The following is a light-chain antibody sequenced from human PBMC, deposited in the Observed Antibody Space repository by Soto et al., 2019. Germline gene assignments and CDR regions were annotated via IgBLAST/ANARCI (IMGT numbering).Light chain of an antibody. CDR3: QRYNSYSEA. V-gene: IGKV1-5*03. CDR2: KVS. CDR1: QTISSW. J-gene: IGKJ1*01. Sequence: DIQMTQSPSTLSGSVGDRVTITCRASQTISSWLAWYQQKPGKAPKLLIYKVSTLKSGVPSRFSGSGSGTEFTLPISSLQPDDFATYYCQRYNSYSEAFGQGTKVDIK.